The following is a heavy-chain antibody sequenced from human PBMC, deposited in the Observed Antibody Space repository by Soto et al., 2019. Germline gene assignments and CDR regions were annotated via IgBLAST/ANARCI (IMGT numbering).Heavy chain of an antibody. Sequence: SSETLSLTCAVYGGSFSGYYWSWIRQPPGKGLEWIGEINHSGSTNYNPSLKSRVTISVDTSKNQFSLKLSSVTAADTAVYYCARGGRSLRYFDWLQTYYGMDVWGQGTTVTVSS. CDR2: INHSGST. D-gene: IGHD3-9*01. CDR1: GGSFSGYY. V-gene: IGHV4-34*01. CDR3: ARGGRSLRYFDWLQTYYGMDV. J-gene: IGHJ6*02.